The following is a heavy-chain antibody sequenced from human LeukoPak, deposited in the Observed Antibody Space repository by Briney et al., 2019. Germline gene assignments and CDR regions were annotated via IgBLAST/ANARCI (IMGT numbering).Heavy chain of an antibody. CDR1: GFTFTNYA. J-gene: IGHJ4*02. Sequence: GGSLRLSCAASGFTFTNYAMAWVRQAPGKGPEWVSAISGSGGATYYADSVKDRFTISRDNSKNTLYLQMNSLRAEDTAVYYCAKDATRYYDSSGYYCTYFDYWGQGTLVTVSS. CDR3: AKDATRYYDSSGYYCTYFDY. V-gene: IGHV3-23*01. D-gene: IGHD3-22*01. CDR2: ISGSGGAT.